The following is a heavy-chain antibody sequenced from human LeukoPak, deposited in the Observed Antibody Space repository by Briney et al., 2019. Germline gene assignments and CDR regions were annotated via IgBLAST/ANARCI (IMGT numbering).Heavy chain of an antibody. CDR1: GFTFSSYA. D-gene: IGHD6-19*01. CDR3: ARLYSSGWYFDY. J-gene: IGHJ4*02. V-gene: IGHV3-30*04. Sequence: GGSLRLSCAASGFTFSSYAMHWVRQAPGKGLEWVAVISYDGSNTYYADSVKGRFTISRDNSKNPLYLQMNSLRAEDTAVYYCARLYSSGWYFDYWGQGTLVTVSS. CDR2: ISYDGSNT.